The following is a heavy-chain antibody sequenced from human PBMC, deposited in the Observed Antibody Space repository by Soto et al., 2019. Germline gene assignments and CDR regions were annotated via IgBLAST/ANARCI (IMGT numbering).Heavy chain of an antibody. D-gene: IGHD3-3*01. V-gene: IGHV4-34*01. Sequence: SETLSLTCAVYGGSFSGYYWSWIRQPPGKGLEWIGEINHSGSTNYNPSLKSRVTISVDTSKNQFSLRLSSVTAADTAVYYCASLAYYDFWSGYKKYDYWGQGTLVTVSS. CDR1: GGSFSGYY. CDR2: INHSGST. CDR3: ASLAYYDFWSGYKKYDY. J-gene: IGHJ4*02.